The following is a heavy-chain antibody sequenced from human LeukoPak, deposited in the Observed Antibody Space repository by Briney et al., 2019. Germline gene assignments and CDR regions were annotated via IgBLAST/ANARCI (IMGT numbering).Heavy chain of an antibody. CDR2: ISSSSNYM. V-gene: IGHV3-21*01. J-gene: IGHJ4*02. CDR3: ARPLDSSNNYFDY. Sequence: GGSLRLSCAASGFTFSRDAMNWVRQAPGKGLEWVSFISSSSNYMSYADSVKGRFTISRDNAKNSLYLQMNSLRAEDTAVYYCARPLDSSNNYFDYWGQGTLVTVSA. D-gene: IGHD6-13*01. CDR1: GFTFSRDA.